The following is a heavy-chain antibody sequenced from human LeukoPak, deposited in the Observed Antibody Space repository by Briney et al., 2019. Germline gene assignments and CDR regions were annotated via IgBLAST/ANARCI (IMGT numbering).Heavy chain of an antibody. J-gene: IGHJ4*02. CDR3: ARDKNYYDSSGRRKVTDY. CDR1: GFTFSSYW. Sequence: QPGGSLRLSCAASGFTFSSYWMHWVRQAPGKGLVWVSLINSDGSSTTYADSVKGRFTISRDNAKNSLYLQMNSLRAEDTAIYYCARDKNYYDSSGRRKVTDYWGQGTLVTVSS. V-gene: IGHV3-74*01. CDR2: INSDGSST. D-gene: IGHD3-22*01.